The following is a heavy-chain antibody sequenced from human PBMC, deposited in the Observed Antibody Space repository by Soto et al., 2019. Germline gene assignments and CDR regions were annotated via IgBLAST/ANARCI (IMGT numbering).Heavy chain of an antibody. CDR2: IWYDGSNK. CDR3: ARDFGTMVRGVKNYYYYGMDV. Sequence: QVQLVESGGGVVQPGRSLRLSCAASGFTFSSYGMHWVRQAPGKGLEWVAVIWYDGSNKYYSDSVNGRFTISRDNSKNTLYLQMNSLRAEDTAVYYCARDFGTMVRGVKNYYYYGMDVWGQGTTVTVSS. D-gene: IGHD3-10*01. J-gene: IGHJ6*02. V-gene: IGHV3-33*01. CDR1: GFTFSSYG.